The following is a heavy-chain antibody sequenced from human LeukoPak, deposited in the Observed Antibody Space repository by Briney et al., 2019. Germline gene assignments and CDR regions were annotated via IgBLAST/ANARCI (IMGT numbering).Heavy chain of an antibody. CDR2: IYSRGST. CDR1: GFTFSSNY. D-gene: IGHD1-26*01. V-gene: IGHV3-53*01. Sequence: GGSLRLSCAASGFTFSSNYMSGGGQAPGKGLEWFSVIYSRGSTHYADSVKGRFTISRDNSKNTLYLQMNSLRAEDTAVYYCAREENSGSSFDYWGQGTLVTVSS. J-gene: IGHJ4*02. CDR3: AREENSGSSFDY.